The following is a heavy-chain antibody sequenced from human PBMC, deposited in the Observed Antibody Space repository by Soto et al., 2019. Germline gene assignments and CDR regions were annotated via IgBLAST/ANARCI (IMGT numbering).Heavy chain of an antibody. V-gene: IGHV1-18*01. CDR1: GYSFTNYG. CDR3: AREKNRQFYPSYVGY. D-gene: IGHD3-16*01. J-gene: IGHJ4*02. CDR2: ISPRNGYT. Sequence: QVQLVQSGAAVKQPGASVKVSCKTSGYSFTNYGVTWVRQAPGQGLEYVGWISPRNGYTNFAQHFQDGLTMSTKTSTNTADMELKSLTLDDTAVYYCAREKNRQFYPSYVGYWGQETLVTVS.